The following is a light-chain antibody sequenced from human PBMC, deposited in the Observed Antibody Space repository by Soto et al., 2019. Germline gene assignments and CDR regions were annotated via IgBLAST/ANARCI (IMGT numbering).Light chain of an antibody. CDR3: QQYNNWPWT. Sequence: ETVMTQSPATLSVSPGERATLSCRASQSVSSNLAWYQQKPGQAPRLLIYGASTRATGIPARFSGSVSGTEFTLTINSLQSEDFAVYDCQQYNNWPWTFGQGTKV. CDR2: GAS. J-gene: IGKJ1*01. V-gene: IGKV3-15*01. CDR1: QSVSSN.